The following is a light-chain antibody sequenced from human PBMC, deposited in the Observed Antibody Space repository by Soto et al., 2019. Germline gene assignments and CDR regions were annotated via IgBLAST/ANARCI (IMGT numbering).Light chain of an antibody. CDR1: QTISRN. J-gene: IGKJ4*01. V-gene: IGKV1-39*01. Sequence: DIQMTQSPSSLSASVGDTITITCRASQTISRNLNWYPQKPGKAPKLLIHAASNLHSGVPSRFSGSGSGTDFTLTISSLQPEDSATYYCQQNYSTPVTFGGGTKVEIK. CDR3: QQNYSTPVT. CDR2: AAS.